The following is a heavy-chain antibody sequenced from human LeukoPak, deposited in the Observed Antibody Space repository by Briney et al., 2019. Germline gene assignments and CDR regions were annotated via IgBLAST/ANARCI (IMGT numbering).Heavy chain of an antibody. J-gene: IGHJ4*02. CDR3: ARVNDYGDYVRDY. V-gene: IGHV4-39*07. CDR1: GGSISSSSYY. D-gene: IGHD4-17*01. Sequence: PSETLSLTCTVSGGSISSSSYYWGWIRQPPGKGLEWIGSIYYSGSTYYNPSLKSRVTISVDTSKNQFSLKLSSVTAADTAVYYCARVNDYGDYVRDYWGQGTLVTVSS. CDR2: IYYSGST.